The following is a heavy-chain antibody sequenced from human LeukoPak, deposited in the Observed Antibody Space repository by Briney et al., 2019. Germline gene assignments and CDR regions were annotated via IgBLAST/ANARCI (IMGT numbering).Heavy chain of an antibody. J-gene: IGHJ4*02. V-gene: IGHV3-23*01. CDR2: ISSGGDTT. Sequence: PGGSLRLSCEVSGFTFSSYTMTWVRQAPGKGLEWVSHISSGGDTTYYEDSVKGRFTISRDNSKNTLYLQMNSLRAEDTAVFYCAKVATKGNYYDSSGYSLDYWGQGTLVTVSS. CDR1: GFTFSSYT. D-gene: IGHD3-22*01. CDR3: AKVATKGNYYDSSGYSLDY.